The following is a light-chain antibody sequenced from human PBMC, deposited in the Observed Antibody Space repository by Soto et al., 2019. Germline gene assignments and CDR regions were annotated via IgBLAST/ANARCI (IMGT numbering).Light chain of an antibody. CDR2: AVS. V-gene: IGLV2-14*01. J-gene: IGLJ1*01. CDR3: CSYTVSGTYV. Sequence: QSALTQPASVSGSPGQSITISCTGTSSDVGGYNYVSWYQQHPGKAPKLMIYAVSNRPSGVSNRFSGSNSGNTATLTISGLQAEDEADYYCCSYTVSGTYVFGTGTKVTVL. CDR1: SSDVGGYNY.